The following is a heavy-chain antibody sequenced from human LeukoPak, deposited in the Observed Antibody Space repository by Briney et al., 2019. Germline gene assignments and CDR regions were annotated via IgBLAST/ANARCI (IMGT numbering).Heavy chain of an antibody. CDR3: ARGVGSPDWFDP. J-gene: IGHJ5*02. Sequence: GESLKISCKGSGYSFTSYWISWVRQMPGKGLEWMGRIDPSDSYTNYSPSFQGHVSISADKSISTAYLQWSSLKASDTAMYYCARGVGSPDWFDPWGQGTLVTVSS. CDR2: IDPSDSYT. V-gene: IGHV5-10-1*01. CDR1: GYSFTSYW. D-gene: IGHD6-19*01.